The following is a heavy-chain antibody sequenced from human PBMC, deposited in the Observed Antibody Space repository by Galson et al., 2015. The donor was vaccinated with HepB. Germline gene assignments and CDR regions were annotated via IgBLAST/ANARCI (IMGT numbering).Heavy chain of an antibody. CDR1: GYTFNGYY. CDR2: INSYSGGT. D-gene: IGHD4-23*01. CDR3: ARGDYGGNPGDYYYMDV. J-gene: IGHJ6*03. V-gene: IGHV1-2*06. Sequence: SVKVSCKASGYTFNGYYMYWVRQAPGQGLEWMGRINSYSGGTNYAQKFQGRVTMTRDTSIRTAYMELSRLTSDDTAVYYCARGDYGGNPGDYYYMDVWGEGTTVTVSS.